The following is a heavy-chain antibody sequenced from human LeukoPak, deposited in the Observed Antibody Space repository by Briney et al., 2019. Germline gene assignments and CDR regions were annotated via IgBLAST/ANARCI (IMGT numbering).Heavy chain of an antibody. V-gene: IGHV4-39*01. CDR3: ARLSAARRWY. D-gene: IGHD6-6*01. Sequence: SETLSLTCTVSGGSISSSSYYWGWIRQPPGKGLEWIGSIYYSGSTYYNPSLKSRVTISVDTSKNQFSLKLSSVTAADTAVYYCARLSAARRWYWGQGTLVTVSS. J-gene: IGHJ4*02. CDR2: IYYSGST. CDR1: GGSISSSSYY.